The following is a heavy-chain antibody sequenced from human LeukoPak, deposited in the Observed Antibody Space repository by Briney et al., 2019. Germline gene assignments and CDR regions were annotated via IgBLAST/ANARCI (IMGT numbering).Heavy chain of an antibody. V-gene: IGHV3-23*01. D-gene: IGHD2-21*01. J-gene: IGHJ4*02. CDR2: TSSSDAGT. CDR1: GFTLSSYG. CDR3: AKAPVTSCRGAYCYPFDY. Sequence: GGSLRLSCAASGFTLSSYGMHWVRQAPGKGLEWVSATSSSDAGTYYADSVRGRFTISRDNSKNTLYLQMNSLRAEDAAVYYCAKAPVTSCRGAYCYPFDYWGQGTLVTVSS.